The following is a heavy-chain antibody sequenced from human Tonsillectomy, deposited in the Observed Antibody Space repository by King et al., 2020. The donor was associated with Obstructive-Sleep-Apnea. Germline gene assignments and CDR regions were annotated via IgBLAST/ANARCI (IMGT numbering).Heavy chain of an antibody. Sequence: EVQLVESGGGLVQPGGSLRLSCAASGFTFSSYAMSWVRQAPGKGLEWVSAISGSGGSTYYADSVKGRFTISRDNSNNTLYLQMNSLRAEDTAVYYCAKDLGGVGVVIWDFDYWGQGTLVTVSS. CDR2: ISGSGGST. D-gene: IGHD3-3*01. J-gene: IGHJ4*02. CDR1: GFTFSSYA. CDR3: AKDLGGVGVVIWDFDY. V-gene: IGHV3-23*04.